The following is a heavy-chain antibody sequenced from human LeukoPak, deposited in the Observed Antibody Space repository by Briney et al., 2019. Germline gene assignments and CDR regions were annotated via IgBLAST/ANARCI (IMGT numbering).Heavy chain of an antibody. CDR1: GFTFSDYY. J-gene: IGHJ4*02. Sequence: GGSLRLSCAASGFTFSDYYMSWIRQAPGKGLEWVSYISSSGSTIYYADSVKGRFTISRDNAKNSLYLQMNSLRAEDTAVYYCARGQRKYYYDSSGHDYWGQGTLVTVSS. CDR3: ARGQRKYYYDSSGHDY. V-gene: IGHV3-11*01. D-gene: IGHD3-22*01. CDR2: ISSSGSTI.